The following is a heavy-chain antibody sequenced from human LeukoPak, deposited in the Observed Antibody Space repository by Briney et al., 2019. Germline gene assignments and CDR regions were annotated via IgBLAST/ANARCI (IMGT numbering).Heavy chain of an antibody. CDR1: GGSFSGHY. CDR3: ARHSSMTTGYIAY. D-gene: IGHD4-17*01. Sequence: PSETLSLTCAVYGGSFSGHYWSWIRQPPGKGLEWIGEINHSGSTNYNPSLKSRVTISVDTSKNQFSLKLSSVTAADTAVYYCARHSSMTTGYIAYWGQGTLVTVSS. J-gene: IGHJ4*02. CDR2: INHSGST. V-gene: IGHV4-34*01.